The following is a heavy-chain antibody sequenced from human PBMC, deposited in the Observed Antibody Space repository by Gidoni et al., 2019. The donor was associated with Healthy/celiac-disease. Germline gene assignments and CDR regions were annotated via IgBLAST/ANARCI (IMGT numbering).Heavy chain of an antibody. D-gene: IGHD3-22*01. CDR2: ISYDGSNK. V-gene: IGHV3-30*18. Sequence: QVQLVESGGGVVQPGRSLRLSCAASGFTVSSYGMHWVRQAQGKGLEWLAVISYDGSNKYYAASVRGRFTISLDTSKNTLYLQMHSLRAEDTAVYYCAKDAYDSSGCPDYWGQGPLVTVSS. CDR3: AKDAYDSSGCPDY. J-gene: IGHJ4*02. CDR1: GFTVSSYG.